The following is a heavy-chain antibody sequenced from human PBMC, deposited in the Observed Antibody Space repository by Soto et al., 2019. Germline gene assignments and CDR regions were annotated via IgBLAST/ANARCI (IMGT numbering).Heavy chain of an antibody. Sequence: XGSLRLSCSASGFTRSSYSMNWVRQAPGKGLEWVSSISSSSSYIYYADSVKGRFTISRDNAKNSLYLQMNSLRAEDTAVYYCARSAAAGRTNWFDPWGQGTLVTV. D-gene: IGHD6-13*01. CDR2: ISSSSSYI. J-gene: IGHJ5*02. CDR1: GFTRSSYS. CDR3: ARSAAAGRTNWFDP. V-gene: IGHV3-21*01.